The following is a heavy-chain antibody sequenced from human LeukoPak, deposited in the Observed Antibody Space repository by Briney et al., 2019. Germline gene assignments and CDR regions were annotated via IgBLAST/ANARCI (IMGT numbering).Heavy chain of an antibody. J-gene: IGHJ4*02. CDR2: INAGNGNT. CDR3: ARDPVVVGTAVAGSG. V-gene: IGHV1-3*01. CDR1: GYTFTSYA. D-gene: IGHD6-19*01. Sequence: GASVKVSCKASGYTFTSYAMHWVRQAPGQRLEWMGWINAGNGNTKYSQKFQGRVTITRDTSASTAYMELSSLRSEDTAVYYCARDPVVVGTAVAGSGWGQGTLVTVSS.